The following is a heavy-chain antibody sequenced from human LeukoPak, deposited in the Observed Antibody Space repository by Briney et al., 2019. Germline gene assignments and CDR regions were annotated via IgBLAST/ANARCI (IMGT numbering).Heavy chain of an antibody. V-gene: IGHV3-33*01. J-gene: IGHJ5*02. CDR3: ARELGSIARNWFDP. CDR1: GFTFSSYG. CDR2: IWYDGSNK. D-gene: IGHD2-21*01. Sequence: PGGSLRLSCAASGFTFSSYGMHWVRQAPGKGLEWVAVIWYDGSNKYYADSVKGRFTISRDNSKNTLYLQMNSLRAEDTAVYYCARELGSIARNWFDPWGQGTLVTVSS.